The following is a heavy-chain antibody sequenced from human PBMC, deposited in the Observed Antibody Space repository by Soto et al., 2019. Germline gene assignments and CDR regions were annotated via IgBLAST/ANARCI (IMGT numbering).Heavy chain of an antibody. V-gene: IGHV3-30-3*01. CDR3: ATGGRLTPFKADFDI. D-gene: IGHD5-12*01. J-gene: IGHJ3*02. CDR1: GFTFSSYA. Sequence: GGSLRLSCAASGFTFSSYAMHWVRQAPGKGLEWVAVISYDGSNKYYADSVKGRFTISRDNSKNTLYLQMNSLRAEDTAVYYRATGGRLTPFKADFDIWAQETMV. CDR2: ISYDGSNK.